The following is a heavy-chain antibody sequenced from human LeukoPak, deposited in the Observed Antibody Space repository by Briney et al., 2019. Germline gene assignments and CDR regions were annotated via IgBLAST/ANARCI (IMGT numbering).Heavy chain of an antibody. CDR3: ARPLLTDCSSTSCYGALDY. CDR2: IIPIFGTA. V-gene: IGHV1-69*01. Sequence: ASVKVSCKASGGTFSSYAISWVRQAPGQGLEWMGGIIPIFGTANYAQKFQGRVTITADESTSTAYMELSSLRSEDTAAYYCARPLLTDCSSTSCYGALDYWGQGTLVTVSS. D-gene: IGHD2-2*01. CDR1: GGTFSSYA. J-gene: IGHJ4*02.